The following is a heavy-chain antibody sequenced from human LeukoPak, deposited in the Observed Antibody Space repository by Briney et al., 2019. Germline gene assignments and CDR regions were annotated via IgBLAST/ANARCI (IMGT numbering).Heavy chain of an antibody. Sequence: ASVKVSCKASGDTFTSYDVNWVRQATGQGLEWMGWMNPNSGNTGYAQKLQGRVTMTRNTSINTAYMEVSSLRSEDTAVYYCVRTAGIFWSGAYYFDSWGQGTLVTVSS. CDR1: GDTFTSYD. CDR2: MNPNSGNT. D-gene: IGHD3-3*01. CDR3: VRTAGIFWSGAYYFDS. V-gene: IGHV1-8*01. J-gene: IGHJ4*02.